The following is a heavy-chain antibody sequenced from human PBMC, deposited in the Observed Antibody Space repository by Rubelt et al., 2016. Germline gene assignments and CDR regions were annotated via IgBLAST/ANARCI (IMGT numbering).Heavy chain of an antibody. CDR3: AKVLAAPYYYGMDV. V-gene: IGHV3-23*01. CDR2: ISGSGGST. D-gene: IGHD6-13*01. J-gene: IGHJ6*02. Sequence: GKGLEWVSAISGSGGSTYYADSVKGRFTISRDNSKNTLYLQMNSLRAEDTAVYYCAKVLAAPYYYGMDVWGQGTTVTVSS.